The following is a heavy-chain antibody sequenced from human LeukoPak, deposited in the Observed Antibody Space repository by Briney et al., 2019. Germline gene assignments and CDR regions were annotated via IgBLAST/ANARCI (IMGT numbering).Heavy chain of an antibody. Sequence: PGGSLRLSCAASGFTFSSYAMSWVRQAPGKGLEWVSAISGSGGSTYYADSVKGRFTISGDNSKNTLYLQMNSLRAEDTAVYYCAGRDGYINSRYYFDYWGQGTLVTVSS. V-gene: IGHV3-23*01. CDR2: ISGSGGST. J-gene: IGHJ4*02. D-gene: IGHD5-24*01. CDR3: AGRDGYINSRYYFDY. CDR1: GFTFSSYA.